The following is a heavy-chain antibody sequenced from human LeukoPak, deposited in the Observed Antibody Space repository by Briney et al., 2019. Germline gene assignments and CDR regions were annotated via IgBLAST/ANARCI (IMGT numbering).Heavy chain of an antibody. D-gene: IGHD3-22*01. CDR2: IWSDGSKK. J-gene: IGHJ4*02. CDR1: GFTVSNNY. Sequence: GGSLRLSCAASGFTVSNNYMSWVRQAPGKGLEWVAVIWSDGSKKYYVDSVKGRFTISRDNSRNTLYLQTSSLRADDTAVYYCARVGYDSSGSYPDYWGQGTLVTVSS. V-gene: IGHV3-33*08. CDR3: ARVGYDSSGSYPDY.